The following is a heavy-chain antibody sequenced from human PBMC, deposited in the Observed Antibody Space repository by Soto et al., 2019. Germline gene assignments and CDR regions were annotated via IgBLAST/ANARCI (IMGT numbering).Heavy chain of an antibody. D-gene: IGHD2-21*01. J-gene: IGHJ5*02. CDR3: ARQPTTGDTDLWFDP. Sequence: SETLSLTCTVSGTSMSGHFWSWMRQPPGKGLEWIGYGYYSGSTLYNPSLASRVSVSVDTSKNEFSLKLRSVTAADTAVYYCARQPTTGDTDLWFDPWGQGTLVTVSS. CDR2: GYYSGST. CDR1: GTSMSGHF. V-gene: IGHV4-59*08.